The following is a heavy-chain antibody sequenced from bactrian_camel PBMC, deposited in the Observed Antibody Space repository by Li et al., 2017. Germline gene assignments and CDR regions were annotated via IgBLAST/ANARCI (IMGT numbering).Heavy chain of an antibody. J-gene: IGHJ4*01. CDR3: AADPRRCLTLRDEYAT. CDR2: ARTYSDTT. V-gene: IGHV3S1*01. D-gene: IGHD1*01. CDR1: GLTWYTRYC. Sequence: QLVESGGGSVQAGGSLTLSCVASGLTWYTRYCMGWFRQAPGKEREEVGIARTYSDTTSYGDPVKGRFTISRDNAKSTLYLEMNSLISEDTAMYFCAADPRRCLTLRDEYATWGQGTQVTVS.